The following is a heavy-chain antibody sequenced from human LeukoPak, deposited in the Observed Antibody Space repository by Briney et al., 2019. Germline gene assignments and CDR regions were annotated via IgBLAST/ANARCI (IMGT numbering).Heavy chain of an antibody. CDR2: IYTSEST. D-gene: IGHD1-26*01. CDR3: AISGSYFGGYYFDY. V-gene: IGHV4-4*07. J-gene: IGHJ4*02. CDR1: GGSISSYY. Sequence: SETLSLTCTVSGGSISSYYWSWIRQPAGKGLEWIGRIYTSESTNYNPSLKSRVTMSVDTSKNQFSLKLSSVTAADTAVYYCAISGSYFGGYYFDYWGQGTLVTVSS.